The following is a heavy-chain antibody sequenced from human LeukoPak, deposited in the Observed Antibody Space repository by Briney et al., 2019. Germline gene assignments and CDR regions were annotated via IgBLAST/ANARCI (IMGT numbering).Heavy chain of an antibody. Sequence: GGSLRLSCAASGVMKTYSMNWVRQAPGKGLEWISYISSSSITLNYADSVKGRFAISRDNAKNLVFLHMNSLRDEDTAVYYCARSGNYYDTSGLLYWGQGALVIVSS. D-gene: IGHD3-22*01. CDR2: ISSSSITL. CDR1: GVMKTYS. V-gene: IGHV3-48*02. CDR3: ARSGNYYDTSGLLY. J-gene: IGHJ4*02.